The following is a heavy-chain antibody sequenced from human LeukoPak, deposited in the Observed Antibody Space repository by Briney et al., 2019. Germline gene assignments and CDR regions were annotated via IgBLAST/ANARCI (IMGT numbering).Heavy chain of an antibody. CDR1: GGSISSYY. J-gene: IGHJ5*02. Sequence: SETLSLTCTVSGGSISSYYWSWIRQPPGKGLEWIGHIYYSGSTNYNPSLKSRVTISVDTSKNQFSLKLSSVTAADTAVYYCARAGSGWYIGINWFDPWGQGTLVTVSS. CDR3: ARAGSGWYIGINWFDP. CDR2: IYYSGST. V-gene: IGHV4-59*01. D-gene: IGHD6-19*01.